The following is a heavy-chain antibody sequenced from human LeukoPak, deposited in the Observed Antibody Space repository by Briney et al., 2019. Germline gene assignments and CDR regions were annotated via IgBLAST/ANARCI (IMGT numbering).Heavy chain of an antibody. CDR1: GFTFSDYY. CDR2: ISSSGSTI. CDR3: ARDPDPQWLAPLSPDY. D-gene: IGHD6-19*01. V-gene: IGHV3-11*04. Sequence: GGSLRLSCAASGFTFSDYYMSWIRQAPGKGLEWVSYISSSGSTIYYADSVKGRFTISRDNAKNSLYLQMNSLRAEDTAAYYCARDPDPQWLAPLSPDYWGQGTLVTVSS. J-gene: IGHJ4*02.